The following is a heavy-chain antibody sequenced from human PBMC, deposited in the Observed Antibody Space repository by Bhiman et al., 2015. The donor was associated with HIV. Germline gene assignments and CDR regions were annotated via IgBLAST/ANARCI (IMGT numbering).Heavy chain of an antibody. CDR2: ISSSSSYI. V-gene: IGHV3-21*03. D-gene: IGHD6-19*01. J-gene: IGHJ4*02. CDR1: GFSFSTYT. Sequence: EVQLVESGGGLVKPGGSLRLSCTASGFSFSTYTMNWVRQAPGKGLEWVSSISSSSSYIYYADSVKGRFTISRDNAKNSLYLQMNSLRAEDTGVYNCAREAVAGSVYFNYWGQGTLVTVSS. CDR3: AREAVAGSVYFNY.